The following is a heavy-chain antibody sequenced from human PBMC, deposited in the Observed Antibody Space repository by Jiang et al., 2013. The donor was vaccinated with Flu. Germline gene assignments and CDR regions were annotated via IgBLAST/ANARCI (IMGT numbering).Heavy chain of an antibody. CDR3: ETITWDCPNGLCSDY. Sequence: EVKKPGGLSEGFLRGIWIHLHQLTICIGCDRAPGQGLEWMGIINPNGGSTNYAQKFQGRVTMTRDTSTTTVYMELNSLTSEDTAVYYCETITWDCPNGLCSDYWGQGTLVTVSS. CDR2: INPNGGST. D-gene: IGHD2-8*01. CDR1: IHLHQLT. V-gene: IGHV1-46*01. J-gene: IGHJ4*02.